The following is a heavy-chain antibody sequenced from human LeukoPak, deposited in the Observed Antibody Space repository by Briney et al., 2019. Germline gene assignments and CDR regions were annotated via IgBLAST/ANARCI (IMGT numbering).Heavy chain of an antibody. J-gene: IGHJ4*02. CDR3: ARQFWSGYYPYFDY. CDR2: IYYSGST. V-gene: IGHV4-39*01. D-gene: IGHD3-3*01. Sequence: SETLSLTCTVSGGSISSSSYYWGWIRQPPGKGLEWSGSIYYSGSTYYNPSLKSRVTISVDTSKNQFSLKLSSVTAADTAVYYCARQFWSGYYPYFDYWGQGTLVTVSS. CDR1: GGSISSSSYY.